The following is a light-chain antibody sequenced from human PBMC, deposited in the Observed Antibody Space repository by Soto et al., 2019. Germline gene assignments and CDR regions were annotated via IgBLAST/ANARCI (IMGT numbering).Light chain of an antibody. V-gene: IGKV1-8*01. CDR2: AAS. CDR3: QQYYSSPPT. CDR1: QGISSY. J-gene: IGKJ1*01. Sequence: AIRMTQSPSSLSASTGDRVTITCRASQGISSYLAWYQQKPGKAPKLLIYAASTLQSGVPSRFSGSGSGTDFTLTISSLQSEDFATYYGQQYYSSPPTFGQGTKVEIK.